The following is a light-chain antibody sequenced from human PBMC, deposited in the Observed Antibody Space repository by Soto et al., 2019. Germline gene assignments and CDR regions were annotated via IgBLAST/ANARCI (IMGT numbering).Light chain of an antibody. CDR3: QSFDRSLNSWV. J-gene: IGLJ3*02. V-gene: IGLV1-40*01. Sequence: QSVLTQPPSVSGAPGQTVTISCTGSNSNVGGGYDVHWYQQLPGSAPKLLIYANNNRPSGVPDRFSGSKSGTSASLAITGLQAEDEADYYCQSFDRSLNSWVFGGGTKLTVL. CDR2: ANN. CDR1: NSNVGGGYD.